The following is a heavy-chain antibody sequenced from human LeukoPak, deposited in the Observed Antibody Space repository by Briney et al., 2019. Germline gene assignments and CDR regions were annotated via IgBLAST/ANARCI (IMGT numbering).Heavy chain of an antibody. V-gene: IGHV4-61*08. J-gene: IGHJ5*02. CDR3: ARSNSFYYDS. D-gene: IGHD3-16*01. CDR1: GGSVSSSGSY. Sequence: SETLSLTCTVSGGSVSSSGSYWSWIRQPPGKGLEWFAYIYYSGSTTYNPSLKSRVIISVHTSKNQFSLRLSSVTAADTAVYYCARSNSFYYDSWGQGTLVTVSS. CDR2: IYYSGST.